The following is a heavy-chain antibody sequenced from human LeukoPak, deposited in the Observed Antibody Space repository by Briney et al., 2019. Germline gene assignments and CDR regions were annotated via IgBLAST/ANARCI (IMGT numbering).Heavy chain of an antibody. D-gene: IGHD3-9*01. Sequence: ASVKVSCKASGYTFTGYYMHWVRQAPGQGLEWMGRINPNSGGTNYAQKFQGRVTMTRDTSISTAYVELSRLRSDDTAVYYCARGRYFDHLEDYWGQGTLVTVSS. CDR2: INPNSGGT. V-gene: IGHV1-2*06. CDR1: GYTFTGYY. CDR3: ARGRYFDHLEDY. J-gene: IGHJ4*02.